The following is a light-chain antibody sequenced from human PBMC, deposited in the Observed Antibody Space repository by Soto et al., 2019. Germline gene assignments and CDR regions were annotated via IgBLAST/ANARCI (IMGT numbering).Light chain of an antibody. CDR1: SSDVGGYDY. V-gene: IGLV2-8*01. CDR2: EVS. Sequence: QSALTQPPSASGSPGQSVTISCTGTSSDVGGYDYVSWYQQLPGKAPKLMIYEVSKRSSGVPDRFSGSKSGNTASLTVSGLQAEDEADYYCSSYAGSNNLLFGGGTKLTVL. CDR3: SSYAGSNNLL. J-gene: IGLJ2*01.